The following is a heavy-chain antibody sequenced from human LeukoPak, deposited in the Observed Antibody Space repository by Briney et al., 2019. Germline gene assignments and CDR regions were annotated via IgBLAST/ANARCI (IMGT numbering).Heavy chain of an antibody. J-gene: IGHJ4*02. D-gene: IGHD3-22*01. CDR3: ARDPTDSSGYPHFDY. Sequence: SETLSLTCAVYGGSFSGYYWSWIRQPPGKGLEWIGEINHSGSTNYNPSLKSRVTISVDTSKNQSSLKLSSVTAADTAVYYCARDPTDSSGYPHFDYWGQGTLVTVSS. V-gene: IGHV4-34*01. CDR1: GGSFSGYY. CDR2: INHSGST.